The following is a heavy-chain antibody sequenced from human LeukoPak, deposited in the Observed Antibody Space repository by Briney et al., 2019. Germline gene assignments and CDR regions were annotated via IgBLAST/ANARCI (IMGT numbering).Heavy chain of an antibody. V-gene: IGHV3-7*01. D-gene: IGHD2-2*01. Sequence: GGSLRLSCAASGFTFSSYWMSWVRQAPGKGLEWVANIKQDGSEKYYVDSVKGRFTISRDNAKNSLYLQMNSLRAEDTAVYYCARGVVPAVPYYYYMDVWGKGTTVTVSS. CDR2: IKQDGSEK. J-gene: IGHJ6*03. CDR1: GFTFSSYW. CDR3: ARGVVPAVPYYYYMDV.